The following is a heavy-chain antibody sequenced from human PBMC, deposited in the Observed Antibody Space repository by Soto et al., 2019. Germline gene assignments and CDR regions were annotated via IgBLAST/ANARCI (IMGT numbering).Heavy chain of an antibody. CDR3: AKGWITGIEVVTRSHFFDY. J-gene: IGHJ4*02. CDR2: ISGSGGST. CDR1: GFTVSSYA. V-gene: IGHV3-23*01. D-gene: IGHD3-22*01. Sequence: PGGSLGLSCAASGFTVSSYAMTLGRQTPGKGLEWVSGISGSGGSTYYADSVKGRFTISRDNSKNTLYLQMKSLRAEDTAVYYCAKGWITGIEVVTRSHFFDYWGQGSXVTVSS.